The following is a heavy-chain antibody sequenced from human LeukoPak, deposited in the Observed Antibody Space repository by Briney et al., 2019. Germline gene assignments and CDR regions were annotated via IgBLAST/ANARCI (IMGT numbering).Heavy chain of an antibody. V-gene: IGHV1-8*01. Sequence: ASVKVSXKASGYTFTSYDINWVRQATGQGLEWMGWMNPNSGNTGYAQKFQGRVTMTRNTSISTAYMELSSLRSEDTAVYYCARVFRGWYELDYWGQGTLVTASS. D-gene: IGHD6-19*01. J-gene: IGHJ4*02. CDR1: GYTFTSYD. CDR2: MNPNSGNT. CDR3: ARVFRGWYELDY.